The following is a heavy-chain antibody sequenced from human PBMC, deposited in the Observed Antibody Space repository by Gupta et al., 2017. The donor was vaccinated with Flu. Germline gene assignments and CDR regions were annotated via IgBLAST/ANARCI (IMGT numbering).Heavy chain of an antibody. CDR1: FV. Sequence: FVRPGGRQYPVRGLEWVAVIAHNGNVEKYADAVKGRFFISRDNSDNTLYLRMNNLKHEDTAVYFCVKETTMFSSGWFFQEWGLGAQVTVSS. V-gene: IGHV3-30*18. J-gene: IGHJ1*01. CDR2: IAHNGNVE. D-gene: IGHD6-13*01. CDR3: VKETTMFSSGWFFQE.